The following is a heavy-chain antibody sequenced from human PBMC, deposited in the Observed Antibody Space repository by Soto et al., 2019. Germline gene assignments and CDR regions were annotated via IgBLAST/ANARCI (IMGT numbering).Heavy chain of an antibody. V-gene: IGHV1-69*12. CDR3: ARDGPTHDDGDPRRGFDP. CDR1: GGTFSSYA. Sequence: QVQLVQSGAEVKKPGSSVKVSCKASGGTFSSYAISWVRQAPVHGLEWMGGIIPIFGTANYAQKFQGRVTITADESTSKSYMELSSLRSEDTAVDYCARDGPTHDDGDPRRGFDPWGQGTLVTVSS. J-gene: IGHJ5*02. CDR2: IIPIFGTA. D-gene: IGHD4-17*01.